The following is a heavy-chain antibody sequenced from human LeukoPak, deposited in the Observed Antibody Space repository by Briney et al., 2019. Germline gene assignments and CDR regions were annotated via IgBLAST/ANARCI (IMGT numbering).Heavy chain of an antibody. V-gene: IGHV1-2*02. D-gene: IGHD2-2*03. J-gene: IGHJ1*01. CDR2: INPNSGAT. Sequence: GAPVKVPCKASGYTFIAYYMFWVRQAPGQGLEWMGWINPNSGATDHAQKFQGRVTMTRDTSINTSYMELTGLRSDDTAVYYCARDGYCSGTSCPFQHWGQGTLVTVSS. CDR1: GYTFIAYY. CDR3: ARDGYCSGTSCPFQH.